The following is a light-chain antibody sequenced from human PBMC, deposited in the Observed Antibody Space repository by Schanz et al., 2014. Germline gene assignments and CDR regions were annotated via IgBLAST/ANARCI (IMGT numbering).Light chain of an antibody. V-gene: IGLV2-11*01. CDR3: CSYAGSYTFHWV. CDR2: DVS. CDR1: SSDVGGYNY. Sequence: QSALTQPRSVSGSPGQSVTISCTGTSSDVGGYNYVSWYQQHPGKAPKLMIYDVSKRPSGVPDRFSGSKSGNTASLTISGLQAEDEADYYCCSYAGSYTFHWVFGGGTKLIV. J-gene: IGLJ3*02.